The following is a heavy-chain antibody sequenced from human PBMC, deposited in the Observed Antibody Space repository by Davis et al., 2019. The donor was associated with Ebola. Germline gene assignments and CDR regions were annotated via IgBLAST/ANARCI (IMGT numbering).Heavy chain of an antibody. D-gene: IGHD3-9*01. Sequence: PSETLSLTCAVYGGSFSGYYWSWIRQPPGKGLEWIGEINHSGSTNYNPSLKSRVTISVDTSKNQFSIKLSSLTAADTAVYYCARVIGWLPVNWFHPWGQGPLVTVSS. CDR1: GGSFSGYY. J-gene: IGHJ5*02. V-gene: IGHV4-34*01. CDR2: INHSGST. CDR3: ARVIGWLPVNWFHP.